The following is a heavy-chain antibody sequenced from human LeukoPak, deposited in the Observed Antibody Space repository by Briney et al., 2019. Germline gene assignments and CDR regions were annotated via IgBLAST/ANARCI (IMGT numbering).Heavy chain of an antibody. CDR1: GFSFSDYA. V-gene: IGHV3-30*18. D-gene: IGHD5-18*01. CDR2: ISYHATNK. J-gene: IGHJ6*02. CDR3: AKDPHVDTAMVPDGYYGMDV. Sequence: PGGSLRLSCAASGFSFSDYAMDWVRQAPGKGLEWVAVISYHATNKYYADSVKGRFTISRDNSKNTLYLQMNSLIAEDTAVYYCAKDPHVDTAMVPDGYYGMDVWGHGTTVTVSS.